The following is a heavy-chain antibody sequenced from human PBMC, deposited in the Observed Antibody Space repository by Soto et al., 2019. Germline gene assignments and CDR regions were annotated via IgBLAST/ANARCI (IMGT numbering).Heavy chain of an antibody. CDR3: AKGSIEYSASVDN. V-gene: IGHV3-23*01. J-gene: IGHJ4*02. CDR1: GFSFSSYA. Sequence: DVQLLEYGGGLVQPGGSLRLSCAASGFSFSSYAMVWVRQAPGKGLEWVAVISARGGSSYFADSVKGRFTLSRDNSKNVLSLEMNSLRADDPAIYFCAKGSIEYSASVDNWGQGTLVVVSS. D-gene: IGHD5-12*01. CDR2: ISARGGSS.